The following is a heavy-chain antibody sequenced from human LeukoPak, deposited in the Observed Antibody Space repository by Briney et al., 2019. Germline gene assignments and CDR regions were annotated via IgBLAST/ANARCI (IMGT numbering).Heavy chain of an antibody. CDR3: ARGGYGSGSYYYYGMDV. J-gene: IGHJ6*02. V-gene: IGHV1-2*02. CDR2: INPNSGGT. CDR1: GYTFTGYY. D-gene: IGHD3-10*01. Sequence: ASVKVSCKASGYTFTGYYMRWVRQAPGQGLEWMGWINPNSGGTNYAQKFQGRVTMTRDTSISTAYMELSRLRSDDTAVYYCARGGYGSGSYYYYGMDVWGQGTTVTVSS.